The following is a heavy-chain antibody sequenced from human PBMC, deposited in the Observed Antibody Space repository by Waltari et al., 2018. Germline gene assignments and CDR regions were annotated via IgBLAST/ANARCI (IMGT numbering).Heavy chain of an antibody. V-gene: IGHV3-21*04. J-gene: IGHJ4*02. CDR3: AKNKGWYGDGYFDY. Sequence: EVQLVESGGGLVKPGGSLRLSCVASVFPSGSYSMNWVRQAPGKGLEWVSSISSSGGHKFYAASMEGRFTISRDNSKNTLYLQMNSLRAEDTAVYYCAKNKGWYGDGYFDYWGQGTLITVSS. CDR2: ISSSGGHK. CDR1: VFPSGSYS. D-gene: IGHD6-19*01.